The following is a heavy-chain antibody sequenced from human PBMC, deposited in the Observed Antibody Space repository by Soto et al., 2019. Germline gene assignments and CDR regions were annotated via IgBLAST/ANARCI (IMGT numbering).Heavy chain of an antibody. V-gene: IGHV3-33*01. CDR2: IWYDGTQK. CDR1: GFTFNTYS. CDR3: ARAGETTVTGLWHFDS. J-gene: IGHJ4*02. D-gene: IGHD4-17*01. Sequence: QVQLEESGGGVVQPGRSLRLSCEASGFTFNTYSMHWVRQPPGKGLEWLAAIWYDGTQKYYADSVKGRFIISRDNSKKTVYLEINSLRAEDTAVYYCARAGETTVTGLWHFDSWGQGTLVTVSS.